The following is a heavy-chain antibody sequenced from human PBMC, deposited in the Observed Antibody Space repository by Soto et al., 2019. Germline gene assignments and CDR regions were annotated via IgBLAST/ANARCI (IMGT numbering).Heavy chain of an antibody. CDR3: ARFPSRVYSRRGHFDY. J-gene: IGHJ4*02. D-gene: IGHD6-13*01. CDR2: IYYSGST. V-gene: IGHV4-59*01. Sequence: PSETLSLTCTVSGGSISSYYWSWIRQPPGKGLEWIGYIYYSGSTNYNPSLKSRVTISVDTSKNQFSLKLSSVTAADTAVYYCARFPSRVYSRRGHFDYWGQGTSVPVSS. CDR1: GGSISSYY.